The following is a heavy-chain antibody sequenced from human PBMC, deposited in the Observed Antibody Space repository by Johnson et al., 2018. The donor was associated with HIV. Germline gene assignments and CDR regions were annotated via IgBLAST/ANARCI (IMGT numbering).Heavy chain of an antibody. CDR1: GFTFGDSA. V-gene: IGHV3-30-3*01. J-gene: IGHJ3*02. CDR2: LSYDGSNK. Sequence: QMQLVESGGGVVQSGRSLRLSCAASGFTFGDSAIHWVRQAPGKGLEWVAVLSYDGSNKYYADSVKGRFTISRDNSKNTLYLQMNSLRAEDTAVYYCAKESAFDIWGQGTMVTVSS. CDR3: AKESAFDI.